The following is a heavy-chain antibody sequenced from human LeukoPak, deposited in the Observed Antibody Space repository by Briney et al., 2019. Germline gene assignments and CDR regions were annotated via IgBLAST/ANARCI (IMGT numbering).Heavy chain of an antibody. D-gene: IGHD5-18*01. Sequence: SETLSLTCTVSGGSISSYYWSWIRQPPGKGLEWIGYIYYSGSTNYNPSLKSRVTISVDTSKNQFSLKLSSVTAADTAVYHCARESGMGDYVDYWGQGTLVIVSS. CDR2: IYYSGST. CDR3: ARESGMGDYVDY. J-gene: IGHJ4*02. V-gene: IGHV4-59*12. CDR1: GGSISSYY.